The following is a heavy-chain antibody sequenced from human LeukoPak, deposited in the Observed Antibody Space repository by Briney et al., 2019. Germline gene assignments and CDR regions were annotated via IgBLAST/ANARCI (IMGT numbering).Heavy chain of an antibody. CDR3: ARDLYYGSKSPLSS. Sequence: GGSLRLSCVVSGFTFKNYAMHWVRQAPGKGLEWVSVISYDGNNKYYTASVKGRFTISRDNSKNTLYLQMNSLRAEDTAVYFCARDLYYGSKSPLSSWGQGTLVTVSS. J-gene: IGHJ4*02. CDR2: ISYDGNNK. V-gene: IGHV3-30-3*01. D-gene: IGHD3-22*01. CDR1: GFTFKNYA.